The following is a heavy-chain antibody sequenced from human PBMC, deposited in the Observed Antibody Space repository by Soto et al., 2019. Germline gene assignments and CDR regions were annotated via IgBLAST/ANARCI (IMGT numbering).Heavy chain of an antibody. CDR3: AAVLMVRGVLNDY. D-gene: IGHD3-10*01. CDR1: GFTFTSST. CDR2: IVVGSGNT. Sequence: ASVKVSCKASGFTFTSSTVQWVRQARGQRLEWIGWIVVGSGNTNYAQKFQERVTITRDMSTSTAYMELSSLRSEDTAVYYCAAVLMVRGVLNDYWGQGTLVT. J-gene: IGHJ4*02. V-gene: IGHV1-58*01.